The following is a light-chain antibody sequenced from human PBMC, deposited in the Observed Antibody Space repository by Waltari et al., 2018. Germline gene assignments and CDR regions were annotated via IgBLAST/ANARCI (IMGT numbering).Light chain of an antibody. Sequence: QSVLTQPPSVSAAPGQKVTISCSGSSSHICNYFVSWHLQLPRATPKPLIYEHNKRPHQIPNRVPASKPGTSANLDLTGIQIGDEADYYCATWDNSLTAVVFDGGTKLTVL. J-gene: IGLJ2*01. CDR2: EHN. V-gene: IGLV1-51*01. CDR3: ATWDNSLTAVV. CDR1: SSHICNYF.